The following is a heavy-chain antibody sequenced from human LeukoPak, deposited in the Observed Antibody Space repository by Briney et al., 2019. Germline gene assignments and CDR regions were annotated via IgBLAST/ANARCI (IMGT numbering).Heavy chain of an antibody. J-gene: IGHJ4*02. CDR3: AKDLSSSWFEGLDN. D-gene: IGHD6-13*01. Sequence: GGSLRLSCVASGFTLSTYGMYWVRQAPGKGLEWVAVIWNDGSNKHYADSVKGRFTISRDNSKNTLDLQMNSLRAEDTAVYYCAKDLSSSWFEGLDNWGQGTLVTVSS. V-gene: IGHV3-33*06. CDR1: GFTLSTYG. CDR2: IWNDGSNK.